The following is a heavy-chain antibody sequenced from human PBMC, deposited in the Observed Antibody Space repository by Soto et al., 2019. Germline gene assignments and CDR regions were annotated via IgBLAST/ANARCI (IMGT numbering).Heavy chain of an antibody. J-gene: IGHJ1*01. Sequence: QVQLQQWGAGLLKPSETLSLTCAVYGGSFSGYYWSWIRQPPGKGLEWIGEINHSGSTNYNPSLKSRVTISVDTSKNQFSLKLSSVTAADTAVYYCARGRSYCSGGSCYLWRGYFQHWGQGTLVTVSS. D-gene: IGHD2-15*01. CDR2: INHSGST. CDR1: GGSFSGYY. CDR3: ARGRSYCSGGSCYLWRGYFQH. V-gene: IGHV4-34*01.